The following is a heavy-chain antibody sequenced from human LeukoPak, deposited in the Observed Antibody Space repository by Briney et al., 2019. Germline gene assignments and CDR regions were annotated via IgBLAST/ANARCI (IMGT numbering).Heavy chain of an antibody. D-gene: IGHD3-9*01. CDR1: GYTLTELS. V-gene: IGHV1-24*01. J-gene: IGHJ5*02. CDR2: FDPEDGET. CDR3: ATYILTGYIHNWFDP. Sequence: ASVKVSCKVSGYTLTELSMHWVRQAPGKGLEWMGGFDPEDGETIYAQKFQGRVTMTEDTSTDTAYMELSSLRSEDTAVYYCATYILTGYIHNWFDPWGQGTLVTVSS.